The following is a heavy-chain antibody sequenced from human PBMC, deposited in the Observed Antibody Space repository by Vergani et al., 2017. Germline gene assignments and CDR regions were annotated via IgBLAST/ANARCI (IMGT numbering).Heavy chain of an antibody. J-gene: IGHJ4*02. V-gene: IGHV3-21*04. CDR2: ISSSSSYI. Sequence: EVQLVESGGGLVKPGGSLRLSCAASGFTFSSYSMNWVRQAPGKGLEWASSISSSSSYIYYADSVKGRFTISRDNAKNSLYLQMSSLRGDDTAVYYCAKELDSSSWYQVGFDYWGQGTLVTVSS. CDR1: GFTFSSYS. D-gene: IGHD6-13*01. CDR3: AKELDSSSWYQVGFDY.